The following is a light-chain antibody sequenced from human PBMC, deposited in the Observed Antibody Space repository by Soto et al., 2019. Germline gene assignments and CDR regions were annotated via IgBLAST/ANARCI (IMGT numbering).Light chain of an antibody. CDR1: QTISSW. CDR3: QQYNSYSRT. V-gene: IGKV1-5*01. Sequence: DIQMTQSPSTLSGSVGDRVTITCRASQTISSWLAWYQQKPGKAPKLLIHAASRLQSGVPSRFSGSGSGTDFTLTISSLQPDDFSTYYCQQYNSYSRTFGQGTKVDIK. CDR2: AAS. J-gene: IGKJ1*01.